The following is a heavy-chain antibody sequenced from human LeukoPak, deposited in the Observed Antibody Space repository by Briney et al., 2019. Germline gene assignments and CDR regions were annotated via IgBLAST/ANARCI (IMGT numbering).Heavy chain of an antibody. CDR3: ARGRSFGELGVY. V-gene: IGHV1-2*02. Sequence: ASVKVSCKASGYTFIDYYIHWVRQAPGQGLEWMGSINPNSDVTNYAQNFQGRVTMTRDTLIRTAYMELSRLTSDDTAVYYCARGRSFGELGVYWGQGTLLTVSS. CDR1: GYTFIDYY. D-gene: IGHD3-10*01. CDR2: INPNSDVT. J-gene: IGHJ4*02.